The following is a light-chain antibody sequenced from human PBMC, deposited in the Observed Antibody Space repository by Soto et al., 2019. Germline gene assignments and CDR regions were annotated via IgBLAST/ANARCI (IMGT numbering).Light chain of an antibody. J-gene: IGKJ3*01. CDR2: AAS. CDR3: QRSYSTPFS. V-gene: IGKV1-39*01. CDR1: QSISSY. Sequence: DIQMTQSPSSLSASVGDRVTITCRASQSISSYLNWYQQKPGKAPKLLIYAASSLQSGVPSRFSGSGSGTDFTRTISSLQPDDFATYYCQRSYSTPFSFGPGTKVDIK.